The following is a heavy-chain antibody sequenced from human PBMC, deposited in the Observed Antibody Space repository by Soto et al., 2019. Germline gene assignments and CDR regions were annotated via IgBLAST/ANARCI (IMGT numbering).Heavy chain of an antibody. CDR2: ISGSGGTT. CDR1: GFTFSSYA. Sequence: PGRSLRLSCVAPGFTFSSYAMTWVRQAPGKGLEWVSTISGSGGTTYYADSMKGRFTISRDNSKNTLYLQMNSLRAEDTAVYYCARDGGYCSGHICHGAYYNYGMDVWGQGTTVTVSS. V-gene: IGHV3-23*01. CDR3: ARDGGYCSGHICHGAYYNYGMDV. J-gene: IGHJ6*02. D-gene: IGHD2-15*01.